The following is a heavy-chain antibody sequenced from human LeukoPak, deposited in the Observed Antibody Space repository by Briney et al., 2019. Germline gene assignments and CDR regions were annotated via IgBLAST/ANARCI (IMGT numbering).Heavy chain of an antibody. D-gene: IGHD2-2*02. CDR2: ISAYNGNT. Sequence: ASVKVSCKASGYTFTSYGISWVRQAPGQGLAWMGWISAYNGNTNYAQKLQGRVTMTTDTSTSTAYMELRSLRSDDTAVYYCARVPAAITDNWFDPWGQGTLVTVSS. J-gene: IGHJ5*02. CDR1: GYTFTSYG. CDR3: ARVPAAITDNWFDP. V-gene: IGHV1-18*01.